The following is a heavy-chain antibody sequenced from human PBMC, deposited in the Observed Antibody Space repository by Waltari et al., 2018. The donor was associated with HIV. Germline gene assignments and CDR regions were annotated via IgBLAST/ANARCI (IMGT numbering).Heavy chain of an antibody. Sequence: EVQLVESGGGLVQPGGSLGLSGAASGFTFTTSWAPWVRQAPGKGLVWVSRINPDGTDTRYADSVKGRFTISRDNAKNTVYLQVNSLRGEDTSVYYCARGKDCGGGTCDGYHYYGMDVWGQGTTVTVSS. CDR2: INPDGTDT. J-gene: IGHJ6*02. V-gene: IGHV3-74*01. D-gene: IGHD2-15*01. CDR3: ARGKDCGGGTCDGYHYYGMDV. CDR1: GFTFTTSW.